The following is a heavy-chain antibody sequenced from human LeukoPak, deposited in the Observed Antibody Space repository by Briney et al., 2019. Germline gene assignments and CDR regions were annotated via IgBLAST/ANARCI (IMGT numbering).Heavy chain of an antibody. CDR2: ISGSGDNT. V-gene: IGHV3-23*01. CDR3: AKMYSSAWFGES. J-gene: IGHJ5*02. Sequence: GGSLRLSCAASGFTFSSYAMSWVRQAPGKGPEWVSGISGSGDNTYYADSVKGRFTISRDNSKNTLYVQVNSLGTEDTAAYYCAKMYSSAWFGESWGQGTLVTVSS. D-gene: IGHD6-19*01. CDR1: GFTFSSYA.